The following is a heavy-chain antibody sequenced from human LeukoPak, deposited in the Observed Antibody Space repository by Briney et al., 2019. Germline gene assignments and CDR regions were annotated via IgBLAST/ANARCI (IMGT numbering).Heavy chain of an antibody. V-gene: IGHV3-30*02. CDR2: IRYNGNDQ. CDR3: AELGITMIGGV. D-gene: IGHD3-10*02. CDR1: GFTFSTYG. J-gene: IGHJ6*04. Sequence: GGSLRLSCAASGFTFSTYGMQWVRQAPGKGLEWVAFIRYNGNDQYYADSVKGRFTIPRDNAKNSLYLQMNSLRAEDTAVYYCAELGITMIGGVWGKGTTVTISS.